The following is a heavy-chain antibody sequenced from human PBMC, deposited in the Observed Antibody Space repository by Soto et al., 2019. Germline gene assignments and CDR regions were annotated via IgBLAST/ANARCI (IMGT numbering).Heavy chain of an antibody. Sequence: GGSLRLSCSASGFTFSSYAMHWVRQAPGKGLEYVSAISSNGGSTYYADSVKGRFTISRDNSKNTLYLQMSSLRAEDKAGYYCVTHYDSRGYWARWAPLANGYFDYWGQGTLVTVSS. CDR1: GFTFSSYA. J-gene: IGHJ4*02. CDR3: VTHYDSRGYWARWAPLANGYFDY. D-gene: IGHD3-22*01. V-gene: IGHV3-64D*08. CDR2: ISSNGGST.